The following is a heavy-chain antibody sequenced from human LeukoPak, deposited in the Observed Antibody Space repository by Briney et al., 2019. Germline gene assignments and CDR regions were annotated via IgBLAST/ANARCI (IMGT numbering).Heavy chain of an antibody. Sequence: SETLSLTCAVYGGSFSNYYWTCIRQSPGKGLEWIGEITHTGRINYNPSLKSRVTISEDTSKSQFSLKLSSVTAADTAVYYCARGPTLEYDVLTGYYHFDSWGQRTLVTVSS. CDR1: GGSFSNYY. CDR2: ITHTGRI. D-gene: IGHD3-9*01. V-gene: IGHV4-34*01. CDR3: ARGPTLEYDVLTGYYHFDS. J-gene: IGHJ4*02.